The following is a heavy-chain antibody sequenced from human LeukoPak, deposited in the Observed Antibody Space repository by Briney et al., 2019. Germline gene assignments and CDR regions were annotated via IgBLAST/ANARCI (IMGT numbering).Heavy chain of an antibody. D-gene: IGHD3-10*01. CDR1: GDSISSSSYY. CDR2: IYYSGST. Sequence: KSSETLSLTCTVSGDSISSSSYYWGWIRQPPGKGLEWIGSIYYSGSTYYNPSLKSRVTISVDTSKNQFSLKLSSVTAADTAVYYCARVYYGSGSQPTDRRNYYYYYMDVWGKGTTVTISS. V-gene: IGHV4-39*01. CDR3: ARVYYGSGSQPTDRRNYYYYYMDV. J-gene: IGHJ6*03.